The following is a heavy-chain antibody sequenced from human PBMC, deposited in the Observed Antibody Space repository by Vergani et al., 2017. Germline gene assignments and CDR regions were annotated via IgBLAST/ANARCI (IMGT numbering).Heavy chain of an antibody. CDR1: GGSISSGDHC. Sequence: QVQLQESGPGVVKPSQTLSLTCAVSGGSISSGDHCWTWIRQRPGKGLEWIGYIFYSGTTYDNPSLRSRLTISVDTSQNQFSLTLTSVTAADTAVYYCARGRGDNWYFDLWGRGTLVTVSS. J-gene: IGHJ2*01. V-gene: IGHV4-31*11. CDR2: IFYSGTT. CDR3: ARGRGDNWYFDL. D-gene: IGHD3-10*01.